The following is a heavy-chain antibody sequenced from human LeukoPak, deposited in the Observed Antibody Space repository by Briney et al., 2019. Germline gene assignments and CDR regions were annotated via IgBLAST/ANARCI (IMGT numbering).Heavy chain of an antibody. CDR2: ISGSGDST. D-gene: IGHD6-19*01. V-gene: IGHV3-23*01. CDR1: GFTFSSYG. CDR3: AKGASSGWYWFDP. Sequence: GGSLRLSCAASGFTFSSYGMSWVRQAPGKGLEWVSAISGSGDSTYYADSVKGRFTISRDNSKNTLSLQMNRLRADDTALYYCAKGASSGWYWFDPWGQGTLVTVSS. J-gene: IGHJ5*02.